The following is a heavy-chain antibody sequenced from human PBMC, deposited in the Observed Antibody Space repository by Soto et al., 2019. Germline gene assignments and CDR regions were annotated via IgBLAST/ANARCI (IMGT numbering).Heavy chain of an antibody. J-gene: IGHJ5*02. Sequence: QVQLVQSGSEVKMPGSSVKVSCKTSGGTFSRHAINWVRQAPGQGLEWMGGIIPLFGTTNYAQKVKGRVTLSADESTITAYMELSSLTSEDAALYYCARAAIHGSSWYFLFDPWGQGTLVTVSS. D-gene: IGHD6-13*01. V-gene: IGHV1-69*01. CDR3: ARAAIHGSSWYFLFDP. CDR2: IIPLFGTT. CDR1: GGTFSRHA.